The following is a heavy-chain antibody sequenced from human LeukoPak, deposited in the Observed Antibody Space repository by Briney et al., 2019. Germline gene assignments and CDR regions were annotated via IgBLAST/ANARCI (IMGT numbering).Heavy chain of an antibody. CDR2: IVLGSGNT. V-gene: IGHV1-58*01. J-gene: IGHJ4*02. D-gene: IGHD3-3*01. CDR3: ARVHDFWSGLFDY. CDR1: GFTFTSSA. Sequence: SVKVSCKVSGFTFTSSAAQWVRQARGQRLEWIGWIVLGSGNTNYAHKFQDRVTMTRDTPTSTVYMELSSLRSEDTAVYYCARVHDFWSGLFDYWGQGTLVTVSS.